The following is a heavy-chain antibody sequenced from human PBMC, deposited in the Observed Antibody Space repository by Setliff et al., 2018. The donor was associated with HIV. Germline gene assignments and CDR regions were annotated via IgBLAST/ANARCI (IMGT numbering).Heavy chain of an antibody. CDR1: GGSFSGYY. J-gene: IGHJ6*03. CDR2: ISTSGSPI. Sequence: LSLTCAVYGGSFSGYYWSWIRQPPGKGLEWVSFISTSGSPIYYADSVKGRFTISRDNAKNSLYLQMHSLRAEDTAIYYCAKMTPSYYFYMDAWGNGTTVTVSS. D-gene: IGHD2-15*01. CDR3: AKMTPSYYFYMDA. V-gene: IGHV3-11*04.